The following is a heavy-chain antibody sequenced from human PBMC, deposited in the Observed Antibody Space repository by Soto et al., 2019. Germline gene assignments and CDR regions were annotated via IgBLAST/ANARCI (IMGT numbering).Heavy chain of an antibody. Sequence: EVQLLESGGGLVQPGGSLRLSCAASGFTFSSYDMSWVRQAPGKGLEWVSTISGSGGSTYYADSVKGRFTISRDNSKNTLYLQMNSLRAGDADVYYGAKDIRNVSSVIYGVDVWGTGTTVTVSS. CDR2: ISGSGGST. J-gene: IGHJ6*04. D-gene: IGHD3-22*01. CDR1: GFTFSSYD. CDR3: AKDIRNVSSVIYGVDV. V-gene: IGHV3-23*01.